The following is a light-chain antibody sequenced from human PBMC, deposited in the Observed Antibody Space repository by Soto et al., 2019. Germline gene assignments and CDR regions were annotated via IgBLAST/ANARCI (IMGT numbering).Light chain of an antibody. CDR2: LGS. CDR1: QRLLHSNGNIY. V-gene: IGKV2-28*01. Sequence: DIVLTQSPLSLPVTPGEPASISCRSSQRLLHSNGNIYLDWYLQKPGQSPQLLIYLGSIRTSGVPDRFSGSVSGTDFTLKITRVEAEDVGVYYCRQALRAPRTFGLGTKVEIK. CDR3: RQALRAPRT. J-gene: IGKJ1*01.